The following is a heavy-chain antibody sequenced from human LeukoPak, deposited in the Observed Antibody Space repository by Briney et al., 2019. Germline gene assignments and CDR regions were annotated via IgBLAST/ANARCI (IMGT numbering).Heavy chain of an antibody. Sequence: GGSLRLSCAASGFTFSSYWMSWVRQAPGKGLEWVANIKQDGSEKYYVDSVKGRFTISRDNAKNSLYLQMNSLRAEDTAVYYCARGGFGVPGELLVGDYYYYYMDVWGKGTTVTVSS. D-gene: IGHD1-26*01. CDR1: GFTFSSYW. CDR2: IKQDGSEK. V-gene: IGHV3-7*01. CDR3: ARGGFGVPGELLVGDYYYYYMDV. J-gene: IGHJ6*03.